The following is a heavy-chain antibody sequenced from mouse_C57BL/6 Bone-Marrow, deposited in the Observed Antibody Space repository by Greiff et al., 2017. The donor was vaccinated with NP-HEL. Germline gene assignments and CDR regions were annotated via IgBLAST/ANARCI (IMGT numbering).Heavy chain of an antibody. D-gene: IGHD1-1*01. J-gene: IGHJ3*01. CDR3: ARSRGYYGSWFAY. V-gene: IGHV1-81*01. Sequence: QVQLQQSGAELARPGASVKLSCKASGYTFTSYGISWVKQRTGQGLEWIGEIYPRSGNTYYNEKFKGKATLTADKSSSTAYMELRSLTSEDSAVYFCARSRGYYGSWFAYWGQGTLVTVSA. CDR1: GYTFTSYG. CDR2: IYPRSGNT.